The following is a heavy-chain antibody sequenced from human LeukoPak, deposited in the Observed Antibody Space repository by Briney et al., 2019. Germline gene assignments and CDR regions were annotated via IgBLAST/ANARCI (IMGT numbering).Heavy chain of an antibody. V-gene: IGHV4-59*08. D-gene: IGHD2-15*01. CDR2: IYYSGST. J-gene: IGHJ3*02. CDR3: ARHGLLGYCSGGSCHDAFDI. CDR1: GGSISTYY. Sequence: SETLSLTCTVSGGSISTYYWTWIRQPPGKGLEWLGYIYYSGSTNYNPSLKSRVTISVDTSKNQFSLKLSSVTAADTAVYYCARHGLLGYCSGGSCHDAFDIWGQGTMVTVSS.